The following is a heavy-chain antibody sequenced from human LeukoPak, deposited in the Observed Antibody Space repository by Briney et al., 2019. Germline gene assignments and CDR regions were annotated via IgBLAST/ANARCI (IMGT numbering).Heavy chain of an antibody. D-gene: IGHD3-10*01. CDR1: GYTFTSYG. V-gene: IGHV1-18*01. CDR3: ARVGDHYYGSGSYYFDWFDP. Sequence: ASVKVSCKASGYTFTSYGISWVRQAPGQGLEWMGWFSAYNGNTNYAQKLQGRVTMTTDTSTSTAYMELRSLRSDDTAVYYCARVGDHYYGSGSYYFDWFDPWGQGTLVTVSS. J-gene: IGHJ5*02. CDR2: FSAYNGNT.